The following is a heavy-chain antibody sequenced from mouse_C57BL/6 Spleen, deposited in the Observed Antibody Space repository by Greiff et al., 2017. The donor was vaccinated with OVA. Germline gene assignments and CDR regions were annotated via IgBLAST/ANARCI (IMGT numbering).Heavy chain of an antibody. CDR3: ASSPGTGMDD. V-gene: IGHV5-17*01. CDR1: GFTFSDYG. CDR2: ISSGSSTI. D-gene: IGHD4-1*01. J-gene: IGHJ4*01. Sequence: EVQLVESGGGLVKPGGSLKLSCAASGFTFSDYGMHWVRQAPEKGLEWVAYISSGSSTIYYADTVKGRFTISRDNAKNTLFLQMTSLRSEDTAMYYCASSPGTGMDDWGQGTSVTVSS.